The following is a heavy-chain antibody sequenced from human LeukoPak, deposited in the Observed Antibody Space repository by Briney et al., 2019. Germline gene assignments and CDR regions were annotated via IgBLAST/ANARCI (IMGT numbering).Heavy chain of an antibody. J-gene: IGHJ6*02. CDR1: GFAFSSYV. CDR3: AKRPSGSYSYYYYGMDV. D-gene: IGHD1-26*01. CDR2: ISGSGGST. V-gene: IGHV3-23*01. Sequence: PGGSLRLSCAASGFAFSSYVMSWVRQAPGKGLEWVSAISGSGGSTYYADSVKGRFTISRDNSKNTLYLQMNSLRAEDTAVYYCAKRPSGSYSYYYYGMDVWGQGTTVTVSS.